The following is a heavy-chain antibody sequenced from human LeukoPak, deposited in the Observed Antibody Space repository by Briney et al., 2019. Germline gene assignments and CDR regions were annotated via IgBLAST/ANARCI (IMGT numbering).Heavy chain of an antibody. CDR1: GFTFSSYS. V-gene: IGHV3-21*01. Sequence: MSGGSLRLSCAASGFTFSSYSMNWVRQAPGKGLEWVSSISSSSSYIYYADSVKGRFTISRDNAKNSLYLQMNSLSAEDTAVYYCAREDGDYVVDYWGQGTLVTVSS. D-gene: IGHD4-17*01. CDR3: AREDGDYVVDY. J-gene: IGHJ4*02. CDR2: ISSSSSYI.